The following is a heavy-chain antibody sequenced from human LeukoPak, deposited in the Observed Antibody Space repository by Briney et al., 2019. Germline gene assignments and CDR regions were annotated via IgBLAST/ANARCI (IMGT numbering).Heavy chain of an antibody. Sequence: TSETLSLTCTVSGVSISSSGYYWGWIRQPPGKGLEWIGSVDYTGITSHSPSLKSRVTISVDTSKNQFSLKVSSVSAADTAVYYCARGRRYYDSSGPSVAFDIWGQGTMVTVSS. CDR1: GVSISSSGYY. J-gene: IGHJ3*02. CDR3: ARGRRYYDSSGPSVAFDI. CDR2: VDYTGIT. D-gene: IGHD3-22*01. V-gene: IGHV4-39*01.